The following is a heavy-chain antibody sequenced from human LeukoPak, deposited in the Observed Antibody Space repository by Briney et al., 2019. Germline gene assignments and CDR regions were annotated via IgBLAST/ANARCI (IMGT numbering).Heavy chain of an antibody. CDR3: ARGWGSGWSRLDNWFDP. CDR1: GGSISSYY. D-gene: IGHD6-19*01. CDR2: IYTSGST. V-gene: IGHV4-4*07. Sequence: PSETLSLTCTVSGGSISSYYWSWIRQPAGKGLEWIGRIYTSGSTNYNPSLKSRVTMSVDTSKNQFSLKLSSVTAADTAVYYCARGWGSGWSRLDNWFDPWGQGTLVTVFS. J-gene: IGHJ5*02.